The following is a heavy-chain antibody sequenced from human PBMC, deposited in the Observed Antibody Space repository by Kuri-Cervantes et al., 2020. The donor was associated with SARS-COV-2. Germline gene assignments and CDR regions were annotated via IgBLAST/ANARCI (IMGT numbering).Heavy chain of an antibody. Sequence: LSLTCAASGFTFSSYGMHWVRQAPGKGLEWVAVIWYDGSNKYYADSVKGRFTISRDNSKNTLYLQMNSLRAEDTAVYYCARDVSRIAAALVPDYWGQGTLVTVSS. V-gene: IGHV3-33*01. CDR3: ARDVSRIAAALVPDY. J-gene: IGHJ4*02. CDR1: GFTFSSYG. D-gene: IGHD6-13*01. CDR2: IWYDGSNK.